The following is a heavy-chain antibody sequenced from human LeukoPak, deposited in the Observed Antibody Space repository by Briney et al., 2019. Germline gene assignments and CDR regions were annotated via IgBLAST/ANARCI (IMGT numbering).Heavy chain of an antibody. J-gene: IGHJ3*02. CDR1: GGSFSGYY. Sequence: SETLSLTCAVYGGSFSGYYWSWIRQPPGKGLEWIGEINHSGSTNYNPSLKSRVTISVDTSKNQFSLKLSSVTAADTAVYYCAKYSAAFDIWGQGTMVTVSS. CDR3: AKYSAAFDI. D-gene: IGHD2/OR15-2a*01. V-gene: IGHV4-34*01. CDR2: INHSGST.